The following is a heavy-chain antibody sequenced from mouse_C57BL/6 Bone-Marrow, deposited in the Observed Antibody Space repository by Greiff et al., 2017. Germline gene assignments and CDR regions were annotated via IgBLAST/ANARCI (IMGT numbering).Heavy chain of an antibody. V-gene: IGHV14-1*01. J-gene: IGHJ2*01. CDR2: IDPEDGDT. D-gene: IGHD1-1*01. CDR3: TTYYYGSSYNY. Sequence: EVQLQQSGAELVRPGASVKLSCTASGFNIKDYYMHWVKQRPEQGLEWIGRIDPEDGDTEYAPKFQGKATMTADTSPNTAYLQLSSLTSEDTAVYYCTTYYYGSSYNYWGQGTTLTVSS. CDR1: GFNIKDYY.